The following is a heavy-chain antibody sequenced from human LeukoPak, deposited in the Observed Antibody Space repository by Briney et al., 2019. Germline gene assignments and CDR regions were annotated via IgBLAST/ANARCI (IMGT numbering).Heavy chain of an antibody. J-gene: IGHJ4*02. CDR2: ISSSSSYI. Sequence: GGSESLLRAVSGFASSRYRMDWVCQAPGKGLEWVSSISSSSSYIYYADSVKGRFTISRDNAKNSLYLQMNGLRAEDTAVYYCARPRAYSYGSFDYWGQGTPVTVSS. D-gene: IGHD5-18*01. CDR3: ARPRAYSYGSFDY. CDR1: GFASSRYR. V-gene: IGHV3-21*01.